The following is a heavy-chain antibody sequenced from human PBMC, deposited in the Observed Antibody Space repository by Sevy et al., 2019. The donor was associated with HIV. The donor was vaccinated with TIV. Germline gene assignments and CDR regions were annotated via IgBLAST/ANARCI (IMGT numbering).Heavy chain of an antibody. V-gene: IGHV3-11*01. CDR2: IRYDGGNI. D-gene: IGHD3-10*01. CDR3: ARGHYGLDY. J-gene: IGHJ4*02. Sequence: GGSLRLSCAASGFTFSDHWFSWVRQAPGKGLEWVSYIRYDGGNIYYADSVRGRLTISRDNAKNSLYLQMNSLSADDSAVYYCARGHYGLDYWGRGTLVTVSS. CDR1: GFTFSDHW.